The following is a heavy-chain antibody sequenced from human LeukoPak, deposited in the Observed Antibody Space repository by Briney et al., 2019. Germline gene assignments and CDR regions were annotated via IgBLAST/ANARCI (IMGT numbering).Heavy chain of an antibody. D-gene: IGHD3-16*01. CDR1: GFSFSSSW. Sequence: GGSLRLSCAASGFSFSSSWMHWVRQAPGTGPVWVSRINSDGSTTNYADSVKGRFTISRDNATSTLYLQMNSLRAEDTAVYYCARDFGPYGMDVWGQGTTVTVSS. J-gene: IGHJ6*02. CDR3: ARDFGPYGMDV. CDR2: INSDGSTT. V-gene: IGHV3-74*01.